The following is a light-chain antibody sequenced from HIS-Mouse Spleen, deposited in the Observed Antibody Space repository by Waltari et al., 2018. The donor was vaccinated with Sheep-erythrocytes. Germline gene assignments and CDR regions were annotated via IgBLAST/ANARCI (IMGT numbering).Light chain of an antibody. CDR3: QQYYSTLLT. Sequence: DIVMTQSPDSLAVSLGERATINCTSSQRVLYSSNNKNYLAWYQQKPGQPPKLLIYWASTRESGVPDRFSGSGSGTDFTLTISSLQAEDVAVYYCQQYYSTLLTFGGGTKVEIK. J-gene: IGKJ4*01. CDR1: QRVLYSSNNKNY. CDR2: WAS. V-gene: IGKV4-1*01.